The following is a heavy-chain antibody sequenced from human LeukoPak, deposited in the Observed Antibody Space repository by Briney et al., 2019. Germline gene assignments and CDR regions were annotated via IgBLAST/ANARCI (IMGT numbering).Heavy chain of an antibody. CDR2: IYYSGST. CDR1: GGSISSYY. Sequence: SETLSLTCTVSGGSISSYYLSWIRQPPGKGLEWIGYIYYSGSTNYNPSLKSRVTISVDTSKNQFSLKLSSVTAADTAVYYCARDVMIVGIDPWGQGTLVTVSS. CDR3: ARDVMIVGIDP. J-gene: IGHJ5*02. V-gene: IGHV4-59*01. D-gene: IGHD3-22*01.